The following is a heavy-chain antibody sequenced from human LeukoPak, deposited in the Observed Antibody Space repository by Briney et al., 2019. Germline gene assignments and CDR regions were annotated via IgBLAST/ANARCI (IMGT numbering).Heavy chain of an antibody. CDR3: ARDGGDGYNYNY. J-gene: IGHJ4*02. CDR2: IYYSGST. V-gene: IGHV4-39*07. Sequence: SETLSLTFTVSGGSISSYYWGWIRQPPGKGLEWIGSIYYSGSTYYNPSLKSRVTISVDTSKNQFSLKLSSVTAADTAVYYCARDGGDGYNYNYWGQGTLVTVSS. D-gene: IGHD5-24*01. CDR1: GGSISSYY.